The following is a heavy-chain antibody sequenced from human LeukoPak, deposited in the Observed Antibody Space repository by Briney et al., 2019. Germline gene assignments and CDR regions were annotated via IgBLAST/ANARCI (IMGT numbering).Heavy chain of an antibody. J-gene: IGHJ4*02. CDR3: ARVFGAGYSDY. D-gene: IGHD4/OR15-4a*01. V-gene: IGHV3-7*01. CDR2: IKQDGSEK. Sequence: PGGSLRLSCAASGFTFSNSWMSWVRQAPGKGLEWVANIKQDGSEKYYVDSVKGRVTISRDNAKNSLYLQMNSLRAEDTAVYYCARVFGAGYSDYWGQGTLVTVSS. CDR1: GFTFSNSW.